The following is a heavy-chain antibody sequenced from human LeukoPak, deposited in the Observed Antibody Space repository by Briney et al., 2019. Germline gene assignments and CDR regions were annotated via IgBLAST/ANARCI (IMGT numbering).Heavy chain of an antibody. V-gene: IGHV1-8*03. CDR1: GYTFTSYE. Sequence: GSSVNVSYKASGYTFTSYEINWVGQATAQGREGVGWVNPNSGNTGYAQTFQGRVTITRNTDISTAYMELSRLRSEDTAVYYCARDLRTDSRNWAAFDYWGQGTLVTVSS. CDR2: VNPNSGNT. D-gene: IGHD6-13*01. J-gene: IGHJ4*02. CDR3: ARDLRTDSRNWAAFDY.